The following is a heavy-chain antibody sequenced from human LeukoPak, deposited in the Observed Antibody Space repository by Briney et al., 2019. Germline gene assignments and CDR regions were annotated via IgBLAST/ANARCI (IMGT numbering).Heavy chain of an antibody. D-gene: IGHD6-13*01. CDR2: INSDGSIT. CDR1: GFTFSSYW. CDR3: ARDASSSSWYDAFDI. J-gene: IGHJ3*02. Sequence: PGGSLRLSCAAPGFTFSSYWMHWVRQAPGKGLVWVSRINSDGSITSYADSVKGRFTISRDNTKNTLYLQMNSLRAEDTAVYYCARDASSSSWYDAFDIWGQGTMVTVSS. V-gene: IGHV3-74*01.